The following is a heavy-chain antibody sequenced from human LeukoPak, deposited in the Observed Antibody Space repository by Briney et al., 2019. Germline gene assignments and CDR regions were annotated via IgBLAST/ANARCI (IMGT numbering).Heavy chain of an antibody. CDR1: GYTFTGYY. J-gene: IGHJ4*02. V-gene: IGHV1-2*02. Sequence: VASVKVSCKASGYTFTGYYMHWVRQAPGQGLEWMGWFNPNSGGTNYAQKFQGRVTMTRDTSISTAYMELSRLRSDDTAVYYCARSIAVAGTVADYWGQGTLVTVSS. CDR2: FNPNSGGT. D-gene: IGHD6-19*01. CDR3: ARSIAVAGTVADY.